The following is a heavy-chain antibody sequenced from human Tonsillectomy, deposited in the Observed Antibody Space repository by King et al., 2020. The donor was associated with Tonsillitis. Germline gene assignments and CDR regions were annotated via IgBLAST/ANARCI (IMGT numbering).Heavy chain of an antibody. CDR2: ISSISTYT. CDR1: GFTFSNYY. J-gene: IGHJ3*02. CDR3: ARDCSSTRCFFNDDAFDI. V-gene: IGHV3-11*06. D-gene: IGHD2-2*01. Sequence: QLVQSGGGLVKPGGSLRLSCAASGFTFSNYYMSWIRQAPGKGLEWISYISSISTYTAYADSVKGRFTISRDKAKNSLYLQMNSLRAEDTAVYFCARDCSSTRCFFNDDAFDIWGQGKMVTVSS.